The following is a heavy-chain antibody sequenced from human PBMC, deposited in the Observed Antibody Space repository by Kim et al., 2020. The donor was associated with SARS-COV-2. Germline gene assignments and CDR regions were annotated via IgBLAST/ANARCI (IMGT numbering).Heavy chain of an antibody. CDR3: AKDTAAAGTMPGY. V-gene: IGHV3-30*18. CDR2: ISYDGSNK. J-gene: IGHJ4*02. CDR1: GFTFSSYG. D-gene: IGHD6-13*01. Sequence: GGSLRLSCAASGFTFSSYGMHWVRQAPGKGLEWMAVISYDGSNKYYADSVKGRFTISRDNSKNTLYLQMNSLRAEDTAVYYCAKDTAAAGTMPGYWGQGTRVTVSS.